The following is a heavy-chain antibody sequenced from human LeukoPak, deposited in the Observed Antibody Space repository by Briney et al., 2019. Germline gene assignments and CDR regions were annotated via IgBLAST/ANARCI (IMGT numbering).Heavy chain of an antibody. CDR2: INPNGGKT. Sequence: ASVKVSCKASGYTFTNYYVHWVRQAPGQGLEWMGIINPNGGKTSYAQKFQGRVTMTRDMSTSTVYMELTSLRSEDTAVYYCANPGRDYYDSSGYFFGYWGQGTLVTVSS. D-gene: IGHD3-22*01. V-gene: IGHV1-46*01. J-gene: IGHJ4*02. CDR1: GYTFTNYY. CDR3: ANPGRDYYDSSGYFFGY.